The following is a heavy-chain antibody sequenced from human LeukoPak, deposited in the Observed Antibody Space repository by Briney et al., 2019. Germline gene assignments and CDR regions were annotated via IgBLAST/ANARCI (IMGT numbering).Heavy chain of an antibody. D-gene: IGHD3-22*01. Sequence: GGSLRLSCAASGFTFSSYWMHWVRQAPGKGLEGVSAISGSGGSAYYAASVKGRFTISRDNSKNTLYLQMNSLRAEDTAVYYCAKASGGGDSSGYYRRLAPYYFDYWDQGTLVTVSS. J-gene: IGHJ4*02. CDR2: ISGSGGSA. CDR1: GFTFSSYW. CDR3: AKASGGGDSSGYYRRLAPYYFDY. V-gene: IGHV3-23*01.